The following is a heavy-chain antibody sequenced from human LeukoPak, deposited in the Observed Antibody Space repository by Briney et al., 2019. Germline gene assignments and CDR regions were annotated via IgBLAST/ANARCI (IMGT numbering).Heavy chain of an antibody. CDR3: ARLWSGGEGY. CDR1: GGSISSYY. J-gene: IGHJ4*02. Sequence: SETLSLTCTVSGGSISSYYWSWIRQPPGKGLEWIGYIYYSGSTNYNPSLKSRVTISVDTSKNQFSLKLSSVTAADTAVYYCARLWSGGEGYWGQGTLVTVSS. CDR2: IYYSGST. V-gene: IGHV4-59*08. D-gene: IGHD4-17*01.